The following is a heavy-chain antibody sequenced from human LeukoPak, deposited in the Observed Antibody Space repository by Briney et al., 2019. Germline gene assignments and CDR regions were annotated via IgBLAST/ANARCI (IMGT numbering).Heavy chain of an antibody. V-gene: IGHV3-9*01. Sequence: GGSLRLSCAASGFTFDDYAMHWVRQAPGKGLEWVSGISWNSGSIGYADSVKGRFTISRDNAKNSLYLQMNSLRAEDTALYYCAKQDYWGQGTLVTVSS. CDR3: AKQDY. CDR2: ISWNSGSI. J-gene: IGHJ4*02. CDR1: GFTFDDYA.